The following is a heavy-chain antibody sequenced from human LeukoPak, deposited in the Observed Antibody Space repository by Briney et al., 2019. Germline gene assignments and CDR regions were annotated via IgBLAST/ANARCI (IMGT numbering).Heavy chain of an antibody. Sequence: SGTLSLTCAVSGGSISSSNWWSWVRQPPGKGLEWIGEIYHSGSTNYNPSLKSRVTISVDKSKNQFSLKLSSVTAADTAVYCCARVLAVTTAYYYMDVWGKGTTVTVSS. CDR1: GGSISSSNW. V-gene: IGHV4-4*01. D-gene: IGHD4-17*01. J-gene: IGHJ6*03. CDR2: IYHSGST. CDR3: ARVLAVTTAYYYMDV.